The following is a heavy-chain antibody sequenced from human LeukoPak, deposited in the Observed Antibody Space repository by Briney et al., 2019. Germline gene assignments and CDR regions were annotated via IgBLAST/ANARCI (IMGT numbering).Heavy chain of an antibody. CDR3: AVCSGGSCYNWFDP. J-gene: IGHJ5*02. CDR1: GYIFTNYS. D-gene: IGHD2-15*01. V-gene: IGHV1-2*02. CDR2: INPNSGGT. Sequence: ASVKVSCKASGYIFTNYSITWVRQAPGQGLEWMGWINPNSGGTNYAQKFQGMVTMTRDTSISTAYMELSRLRSDDTAVYYCAVCSGGSCYNWFDPWGQGTLVTVSS.